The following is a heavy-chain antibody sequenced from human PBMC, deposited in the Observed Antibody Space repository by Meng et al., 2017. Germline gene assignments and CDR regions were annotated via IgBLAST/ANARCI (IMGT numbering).Heavy chain of an antibody. J-gene: IGHJ4*02. CDR3: ARAMGSGIYGIDY. CDR1: GFTFSSYA. CDR2: ISYDGSNK. Sequence: SLKISCAASGFTFSSYAMHWVRQAPGKGLEWVAVISYDGSNKYYADSVKGRFTISRDNSKNTLYLQMNSLRAEDTAVYYCARAMGSGIYGIDYWGQGTLVTVSS. V-gene: IGHV3-30*01. D-gene: IGHD3-10*01.